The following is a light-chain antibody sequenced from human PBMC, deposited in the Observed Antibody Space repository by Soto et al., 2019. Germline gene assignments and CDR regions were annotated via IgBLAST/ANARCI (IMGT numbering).Light chain of an antibody. CDR2: SSN. V-gene: IGLV1-44*01. J-gene: IGLJ3*02. CDR1: SSNIGSNT. Sequence: QPVLTQPPSASGTPGQRVTISCSGSSSNIGSNTVNWYQQLPGTAPKILIYSSNQRPSGVPDRFSGSKSGTSASLAISGLQSEDEADYYCAAWDDSLNGWVFGGGTQLTVL. CDR3: AAWDDSLNGWV.